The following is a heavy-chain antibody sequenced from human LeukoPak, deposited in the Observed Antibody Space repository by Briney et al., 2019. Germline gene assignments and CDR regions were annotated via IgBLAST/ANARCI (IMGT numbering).Heavy chain of an antibody. CDR3: ASDYGGYYYYGMDV. D-gene: IGHD4-23*01. CDR1: GFTFSSYS. J-gene: IGHJ6*02. CDR2: ISSSSSTI. V-gene: IGHV3-48*04. Sequence: GGSLRLSCAASGFTFSSYSMNWVRQAPGRGLEWVSCISSSSSTIYYADSVKGRFTISRDNAKNSLYLQMNSLRAEDTAVYYCASDYGGYYYYGMDVWGQGTTVTVSS.